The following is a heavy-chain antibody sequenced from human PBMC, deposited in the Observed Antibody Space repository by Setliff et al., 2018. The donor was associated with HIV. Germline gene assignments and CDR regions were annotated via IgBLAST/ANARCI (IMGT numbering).Heavy chain of an antibody. J-gene: IGHJ6*03. CDR2: MFVGDSDT. CDR1: GYNFNNND. D-gene: IGHD7-27*01. V-gene: IGHV5-51*01. Sequence: GESLKISCKGLGYNFNNNDIGWVRQMPGKGLEWMAVMFVGDSDTSTDSPSFQGQVIISADKSISTAYLQWSSLKASDTAKYYCARLSGDLHMDVWGKGTTVTVSS. CDR3: ARLSGDLHMDV.